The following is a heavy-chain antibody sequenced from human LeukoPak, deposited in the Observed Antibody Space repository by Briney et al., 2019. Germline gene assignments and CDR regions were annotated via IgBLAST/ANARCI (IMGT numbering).Heavy chain of an antibody. CDR3: TSGVGTLDY. Sequence: GGSLRLSCAASGFTFSNAWMNWVRQAPRKGLEWVGRIRRITDGGTTDYAAPVKGRFTISRDDSKNTLYLRMNSLKTEDTAVYYCTSGVGTLDYWGQGALVTVSS. CDR1: GFTFSNAW. D-gene: IGHD1-14*01. V-gene: IGHV3-15*01. J-gene: IGHJ4*02. CDR2: IRRITDGGTT.